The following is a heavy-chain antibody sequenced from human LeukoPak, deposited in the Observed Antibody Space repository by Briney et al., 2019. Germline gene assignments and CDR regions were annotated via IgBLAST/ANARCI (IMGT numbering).Heavy chain of an antibody. J-gene: IGHJ4*02. Sequence: GGSLRLSCAASGFTFDDYAMHWVRQAPGKGLEWVSGISWNSGSIGYADSVKGRFTISRDNAKNSLYLQMNSLRAEDTAVYYCARGWYSSGWYYWGQGTLVTVSS. D-gene: IGHD6-19*01. CDR3: ARGWYSSGWYY. CDR1: GFTFDDYA. V-gene: IGHV3-9*01. CDR2: ISWNSGSI.